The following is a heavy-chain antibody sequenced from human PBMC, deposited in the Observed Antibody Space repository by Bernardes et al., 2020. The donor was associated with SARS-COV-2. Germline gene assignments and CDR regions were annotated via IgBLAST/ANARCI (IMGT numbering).Heavy chain of an antibody. CDR1: GFILSSYG. CDR3: ARTAVVDIVATSDYYGMDV. D-gene: IGHD5-12*01. CDR2: ISHDGNKK. Sequence: GGSLRLSCTASGFILSSYGMHWVRQAPGQGLEWVAFISHDGNKKYFGDSVKGRFTISRDNAKNSLYLQMNSLRAEDTAVYYCARTAVVDIVATSDYYGMDVWGQGTTVTVSS. J-gene: IGHJ6*02. V-gene: IGHV3-30*03.